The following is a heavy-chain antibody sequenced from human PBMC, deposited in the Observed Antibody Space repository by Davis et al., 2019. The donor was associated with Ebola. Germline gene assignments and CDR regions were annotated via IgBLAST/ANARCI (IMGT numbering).Heavy chain of an antibody. V-gene: IGHV3-21*01. CDR3: ARVPGVPRPI. CDR2: ISSSSSYI. CDR1: GFTFSSYA. J-gene: IGHJ6*02. Sequence: GESLKISCAASGFTFSSYAMHWVRQAPGKGLEWVSSISSSSSYIYYADSVKGRFTISRDNAKNSLYLQMNSLRAEDTAVYYCARVPGVPRPIWGQGTTVTVSS. D-gene: IGHD7-27*01.